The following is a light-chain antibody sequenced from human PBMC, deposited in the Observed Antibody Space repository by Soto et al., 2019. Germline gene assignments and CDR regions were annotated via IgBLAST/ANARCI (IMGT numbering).Light chain of an antibody. CDR2: GAS. CDR3: QQYGSSPLFT. J-gene: IGKJ3*01. CDR1: QSVSSNY. V-gene: IGKV3-20*01. Sequence: EIVLTQSPGTLSLSPGERATLSCRASQSVSSNYLAWYQQKPGQAPRLLIYGASSRATGIPDRFSGSGSGTDFTLSMSRLEPEDFAVYYCQQYGSSPLFTFGPGTKVEIK.